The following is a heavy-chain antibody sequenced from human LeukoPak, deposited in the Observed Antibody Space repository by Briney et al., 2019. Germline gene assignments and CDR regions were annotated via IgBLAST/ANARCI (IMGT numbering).Heavy chain of an antibody. Sequence: PGGSLRLSCAASGLTLSNYYMSWIRQAPGKGLEWVSYISNIGSTTYHADSVKGRFTISRDNAKNSLYLQMNSLRAEDTAVYYCASDISNKGFDYWGQGTLVTVSS. CDR3: ASDISNKGFDY. D-gene: IGHD3-3*02. J-gene: IGHJ4*02. V-gene: IGHV3-11*04. CDR2: ISNIGSTT. CDR1: GLTLSNYY.